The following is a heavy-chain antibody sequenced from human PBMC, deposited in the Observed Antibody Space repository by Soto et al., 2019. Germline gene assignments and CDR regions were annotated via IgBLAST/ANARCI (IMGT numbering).Heavy chain of an antibody. CDR1: GYTFTSYD. V-gene: IGHV1-8*01. D-gene: IGHD3-10*01. CDR3: ARIYYYGSGSYPDAFDI. CDR2: MNPNSGNT. Sequence: ASVKVSCKASGYTFTSYDINWVRQATGQGHEWKGWMNPNSGNTGYAQKFQGRVTMTRNTSISTAYMELSSLRSEDTAVYYCARIYYYGSGSYPDAFDIWGQGTMVTVSS. J-gene: IGHJ3*02.